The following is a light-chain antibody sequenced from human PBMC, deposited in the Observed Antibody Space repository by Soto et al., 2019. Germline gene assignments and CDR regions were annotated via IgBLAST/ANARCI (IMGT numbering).Light chain of an antibody. CDR3: QQYDDYPWT. V-gene: IGKV1-5*03. CDR1: QVIRTW. Sequence: DIQMTQSPSTLSASVGDRVTIAFRASQVIRTWVAWYQQKPGKAPKLLIYRESTLESGVSARFSGSRSGPDFTLTISSLQPDDFATYYCQQYDDYPWTFGQGTKVDIK. J-gene: IGKJ1*01. CDR2: RES.